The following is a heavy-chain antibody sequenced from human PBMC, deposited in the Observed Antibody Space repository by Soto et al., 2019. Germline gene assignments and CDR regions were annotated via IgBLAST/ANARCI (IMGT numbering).Heavy chain of an antibody. J-gene: IGHJ3*02. CDR1: GGSISSYY. Sequence: SETLSLTCTVSGGSISSYYWSWIRQPPGKGLEWIGYIYYSGSTNYNPSLKSRVTISVDTSKNQFSLKLSSVTAADTAVYYCERADGFFSGCSGYHDVHDICRRGSRV. V-gene: IGHV4-59*01. CDR3: ERADGFFSGCSGYHDVHDI. D-gene: IGHD3-3*01. CDR2: IYYSGST.